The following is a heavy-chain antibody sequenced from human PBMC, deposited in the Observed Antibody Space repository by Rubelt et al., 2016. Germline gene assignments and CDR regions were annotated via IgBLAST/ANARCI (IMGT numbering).Heavy chain of an antibody. J-gene: IGHJ4*02. CDR1: GGINSGGYY. D-gene: IGHD3-10*01. V-gene: IGHV4-31*03. CDR2: IYYIGRP. Sequence: QVQLQESGPGLVKPSQTLSLTCTVSGGINSGGYYWTWIRHHPRKALGWIGYIYYIGRPYYNQSLKSRITISLDTSTNQCSLKLRSGNAADTAVDYCARERTRPLGALDSWGQGTLVTVSS. CDR3: ARERTRPLGALDS.